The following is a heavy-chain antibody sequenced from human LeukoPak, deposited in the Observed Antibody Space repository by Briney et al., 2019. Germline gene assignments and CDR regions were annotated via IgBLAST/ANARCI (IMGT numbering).Heavy chain of an antibody. Sequence: AXVKVSCKASGYTFTGYYMHWVRQAPGQGLEWMGRINPNSGGTNYAQKFPGRLTMTRDTSISTAYMELSRLRSDDTAVYYCARDLGSYPFDYWGQGTLVTVSS. CDR1: GYTFTGYY. J-gene: IGHJ4*02. V-gene: IGHV1-2*06. D-gene: IGHD1-26*01. CDR3: ARDLGSYPFDY. CDR2: INPNSGGT.